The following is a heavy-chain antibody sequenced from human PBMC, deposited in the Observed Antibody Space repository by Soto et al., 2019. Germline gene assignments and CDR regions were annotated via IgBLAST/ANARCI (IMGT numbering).Heavy chain of an antibody. V-gene: IGHV4-4*02. CDR1: GGSISSSNW. CDR2: IYHSGST. CDR3: ARVGIVLVPAATYYYYYGMDV. J-gene: IGHJ6*02. Sequence: QVQLQESGPGLVKPSGTLSLTCAVSGGSISSSNWWSWVRQPPGKGLEWIGEIYHSGSTNYNPSLKSRVTISVDKSKNQFSLKLSSVTAADTAVYYCARVGIVLVPAATYYYYYGMDVWGQGTTVTVSS. D-gene: IGHD2-2*01.